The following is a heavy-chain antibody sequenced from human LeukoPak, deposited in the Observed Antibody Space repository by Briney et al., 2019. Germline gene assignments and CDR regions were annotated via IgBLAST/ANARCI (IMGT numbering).Heavy chain of an antibody. Sequence: SVKVSCKASGGTFSSYAISWVRQAPGPGLEWMGGIIPIFGTANYAQKFQGRVTITAYESTSTAYMERSSLRYEDTAVYYCARSTYGEYFYAFDIWGEGTIVSDSS. CDR2: IIPIFGTA. J-gene: IGHJ3*02. CDR1: GGTFSSYA. V-gene: IGHV1-69*13. D-gene: IGHD4-17*01. CDR3: ARSTYGEYFYAFDI.